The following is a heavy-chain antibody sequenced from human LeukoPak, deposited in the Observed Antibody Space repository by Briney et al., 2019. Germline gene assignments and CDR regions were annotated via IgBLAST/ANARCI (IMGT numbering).Heavy chain of an antibody. CDR2: INPNSGGT. D-gene: IGHD3-10*01. Sequence: ASVKVSCKASGYTFTGYYMHWVRQAPGQGLEWMGWINPNSGGTNFAQKFQGRVTMTGDTSITTAYMELSRLRSDDTAVYYCARVYGDHYGSGVIDYWGQGTLVTVSS. V-gene: IGHV1-2*02. CDR1: GYTFTGYY. CDR3: ARVYGDHYGSGVIDY. J-gene: IGHJ4*02.